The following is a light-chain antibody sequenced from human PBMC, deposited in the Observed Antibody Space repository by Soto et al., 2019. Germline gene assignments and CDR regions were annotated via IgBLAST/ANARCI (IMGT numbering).Light chain of an antibody. CDR1: QSISSY. J-gene: IGKJ1*01. V-gene: IGKV1-39*01. CDR2: AAS. CDR3: QQSYSTPRT. Sequence: DIQITHSPSSLSASVGDRVTITCRASQSISSYLNWYQQKPGKAPKLLIYAASSLQSGVPSRFSGSGSGTDFTLTISSLQPEDFAPYYCQQSYSTPRTFGQGTKVEIK.